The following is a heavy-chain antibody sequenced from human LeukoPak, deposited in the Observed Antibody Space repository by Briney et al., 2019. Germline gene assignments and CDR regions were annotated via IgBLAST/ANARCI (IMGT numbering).Heavy chain of an antibody. D-gene: IGHD4-17*01. Sequence: ASVTVSFKASGYTFTRYGISWVRQAPGQGREWMGWISTYDGNTQYAQNLQGRVTMTTDTSTSTAYMELRSLRSDDTAVYYCARGTTIYDGMDVWGQGTTVTVSS. CDR2: ISTYDGNT. V-gene: IGHV1-18*01. CDR1: GYTFTRYG. J-gene: IGHJ6*02. CDR3: ARGTTIYDGMDV.